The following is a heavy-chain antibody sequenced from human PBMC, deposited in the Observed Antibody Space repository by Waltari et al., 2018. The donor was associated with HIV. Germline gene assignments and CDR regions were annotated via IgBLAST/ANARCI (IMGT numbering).Heavy chain of an antibody. CDR2: TYNLDQT. CDR3: ASLLGEDFDL. Sequence: DVGLVASGGGLIQPGGSLRLSRFASGLTVNTDYMPWARQAPGKGLEWVAFTYNLDQTFYADSVEGRFTVSRDDSQNTLFLHMTNLRAEDTAVYYCASLLGEDFDLWGDGTLVTVSS. V-gene: IGHV3-53*01. CDR1: GLTVNTDY. J-gene: IGHJ4*01. D-gene: IGHD3-16*01.